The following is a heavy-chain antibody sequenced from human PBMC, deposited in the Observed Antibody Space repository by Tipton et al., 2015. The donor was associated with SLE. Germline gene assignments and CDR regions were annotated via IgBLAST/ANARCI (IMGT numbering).Heavy chain of an antibody. D-gene: IGHD2-15*01. CDR3: ARDDSLVVVAATYAFDI. CDR1: GYTFTSYG. V-gene: IGHV1-18*01. J-gene: IGHJ3*02. CDR2: ISAYNGNT. Sequence: QVQLVQSGAEVKKPGASVKVSCKASGYTFTSYGISWVRQAPGQGLEWMGWISAYNGNTNYAQKLQGRVTMTTDTSTRPAYMELRILRSDDTAVYYGARDDSLVVVAATYAFDIWGQGTMVTVSS.